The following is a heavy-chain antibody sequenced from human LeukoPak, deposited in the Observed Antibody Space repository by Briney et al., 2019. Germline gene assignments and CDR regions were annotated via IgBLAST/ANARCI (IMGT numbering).Heavy chain of an antibody. CDR2: ISYDGSNK. D-gene: IGHD6-19*01. CDR3: ARDAGSYSSGWYYFDY. CDR1: GFTFSSYA. J-gene: IGHJ4*02. V-gene: IGHV3-30-3*01. Sequence: GGSLRLSCAASGFTFSSYAMHWVRQAPGKGLEWVAVISYDGSNKYYADSVKGRFTISRDNSKNTLYLQMNSLRAEDTAVYYCARDAGSYSSGWYYFDYWGQGTLVTVSS.